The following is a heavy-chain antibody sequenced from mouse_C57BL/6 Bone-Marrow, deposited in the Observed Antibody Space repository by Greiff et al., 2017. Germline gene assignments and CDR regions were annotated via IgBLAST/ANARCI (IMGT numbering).Heavy chain of an antibody. V-gene: IGHV1-69*01. CDR2: IDPSDSYT. CDR1: GYTFTSYW. CDR3: ARNYGSSYEGVGV. D-gene: IGHD1-1*01. J-gene: IGHJ1*03. Sequence: QVQLKQPGAELVMPGASVKLSCKASGYTFTSYWMHWVKQRPGQGLEWIGEIDPSDSYTNYNQKFQGKSTLTVDTASSTAYIQLSSLTSEDSGVYYGARNYGSSYEGVGVWGTGTTVTVSS.